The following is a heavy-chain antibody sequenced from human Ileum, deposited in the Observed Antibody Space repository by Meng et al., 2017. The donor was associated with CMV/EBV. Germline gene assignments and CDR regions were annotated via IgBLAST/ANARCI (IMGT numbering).Heavy chain of an antibody. V-gene: IGHV1-2*02. D-gene: IGHD4-17*01. Sequence: ASVKVSCKASGYTFTGYYMHWVRQAPGQGLEWMGWDNPNSGGTNYAQKFQGRVTMTRDTSISTAYMELSRLSSDDTAVYYCARDGVTTSGDYSYDMDVWGQGNTVTVSS. CDR1: GYTFTGYY. CDR2: DNPNSGGT. J-gene: IGHJ6*02. CDR3: ARDGVTTSGDYSYDMDV.